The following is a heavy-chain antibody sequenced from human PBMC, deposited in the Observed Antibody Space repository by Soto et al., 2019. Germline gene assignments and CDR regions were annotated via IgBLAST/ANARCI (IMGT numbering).Heavy chain of an antibody. Sequence: QVQLVQSGAEVKKPGSSVKVSCKASGGTFSSYAISWVRQAPGQGLEWMGGIIPIFGTANYAQKFQGRVTITANESTSTAYLELSSLRSADTAVYYCASYFHGGLDFDYWGQGTLVTVSS. CDR2: IIPIFGTA. CDR1: GGTFSSYA. V-gene: IGHV1-69*12. D-gene: IGHD2-15*01. J-gene: IGHJ4*02. CDR3: ASYFHGGLDFDY.